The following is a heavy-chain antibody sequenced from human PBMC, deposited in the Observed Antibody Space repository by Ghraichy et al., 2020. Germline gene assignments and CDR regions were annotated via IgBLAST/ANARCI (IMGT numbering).Heavy chain of an antibody. D-gene: IGHD1-26*01. Sequence: ASVKVSCKVSGYTFTSYGISWVRQAPGQGLEWMGWISVYNGNTNYAQKLQGRVTMTTDTSTSTVYMELRSLRSDDTAVYYCARDPSSGSYFPAEYFLHWGQGTLVTVSS. V-gene: IGHV1-18*04. CDR2: ISVYNGNT. J-gene: IGHJ1*01. CDR1: GYTFTSYG. CDR3: ARDPSSGSYFPAEYFLH.